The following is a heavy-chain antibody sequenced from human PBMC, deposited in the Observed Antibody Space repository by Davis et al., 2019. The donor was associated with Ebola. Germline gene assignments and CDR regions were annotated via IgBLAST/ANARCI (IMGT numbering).Heavy chain of an antibody. V-gene: IGHV5-51*01. Sequence: KVSCKTSGYSFTNYWIGWVRQMPGKGLEWMGIISPDDSDPRYRPSFQGQITISVDKSISTAYLQWSSLKTTDTATYYCARLSGSGWTRRYFDYWSQGSLVTVSS. CDR2: ISPDDSDP. D-gene: IGHD6-19*01. CDR1: GYSFTNYW. J-gene: IGHJ4*02. CDR3: ARLSGSGWTRRYFDY.